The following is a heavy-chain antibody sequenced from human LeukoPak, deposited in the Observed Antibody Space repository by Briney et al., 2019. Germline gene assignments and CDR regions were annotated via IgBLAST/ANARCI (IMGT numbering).Heavy chain of an antibody. Sequence: GASVKVSCKASGYTFTSYGISWVRQAPGQGLEWMGWISAYNGNTNYAQKLRGRVTMTTDASTSTAYMELRSLRSDDTAVYYCARALRFLEWSGDYYYGMDVWGQGTTVTVSS. CDR2: ISAYNGNT. D-gene: IGHD3-3*01. J-gene: IGHJ6*02. CDR3: ARALRFLEWSGDYYYGMDV. V-gene: IGHV1-18*01. CDR1: GYTFTSYG.